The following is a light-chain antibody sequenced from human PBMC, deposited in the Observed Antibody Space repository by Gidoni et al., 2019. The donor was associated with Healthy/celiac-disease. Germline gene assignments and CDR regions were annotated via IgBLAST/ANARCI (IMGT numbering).Light chain of an antibody. CDR3: QAWDSSTLYV. Sequence: YELPQPPSVSVSPGQTASITCSGDKLGDKYACWYQQKPGQSPVLVIYQDSKRPSGIPERFSGSNSGNTATLTISGTQAMDEADYYCQAWDSSTLYVFGTGTKVTVL. V-gene: IGLV3-1*01. CDR2: QDS. J-gene: IGLJ1*01. CDR1: KLGDKY.